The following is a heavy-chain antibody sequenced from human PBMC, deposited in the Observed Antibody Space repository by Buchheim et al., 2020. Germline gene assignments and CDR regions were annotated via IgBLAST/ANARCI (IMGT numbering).Heavy chain of an antibody. CDR3: ARGGTSGAFDI. CDR1: RFTFSNYG. J-gene: IGHJ3*02. D-gene: IGHD1-26*01. V-gene: IGHV3-33*01. Sequence: QVHLVESGGGVVQPGRSLRLSCAASRFTFSNYGMHWVRQAPGKGLEWVAVIWYDGSEEYYTDSVKGRFTISRDNSRNTLYLQMNSLRAEDSAVYWCARGGTSGAFDIWGQGT. CDR2: IWYDGSEE.